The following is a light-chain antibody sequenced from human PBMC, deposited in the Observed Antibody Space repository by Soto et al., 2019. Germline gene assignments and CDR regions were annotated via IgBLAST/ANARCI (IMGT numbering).Light chain of an antibody. CDR1: QGIISY. J-gene: IGKJ5*01. CDR2: AAS. V-gene: IGKV1-9*01. Sequence: RLSLSPSFLSASVGDRVTITCRASQGIISYLSWYQQKPGKAPKLLIYAASTLQSGVPSRFSGSGSGAEFTLTISSLQPEDFATYYCQQLNSYPITFGQGTRLEIK. CDR3: QQLNSYPIT.